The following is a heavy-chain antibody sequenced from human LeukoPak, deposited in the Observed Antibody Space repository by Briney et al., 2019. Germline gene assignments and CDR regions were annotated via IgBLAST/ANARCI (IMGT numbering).Heavy chain of an antibody. J-gene: IGHJ3*02. CDR1: GGSISSGSYY. CDR2: IYTSGST. Sequence: SQTLSLTCTVSGGSISSGSYYWSWIRQPAGKGLEWIGHIYTSGSTNYNPSLKSRVTISVDTSKNQFSLKLSSVTAADTAVYYCAKPSSGWYDAFDIWGQGTMVTVSS. V-gene: IGHV4-61*09. D-gene: IGHD6-19*01. CDR3: AKPSSGWYDAFDI.